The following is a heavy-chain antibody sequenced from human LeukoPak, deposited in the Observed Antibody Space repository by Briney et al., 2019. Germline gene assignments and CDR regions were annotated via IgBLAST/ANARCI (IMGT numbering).Heavy chain of an antibody. J-gene: IGHJ4*02. V-gene: IGHV3-23*01. CDR1: GFSFSIYG. CDR2: ISGSGGST. Sequence: PGGSLRLSCAASGFSFSIYGMSWVRQAPGKGLEWVSAISGSGGSTYYADSVKGRFTISRDNSKNTLYLQMNSLRAEDTAVYYCAKSETGYYAAHFDYWGQGTLVTVSS. D-gene: IGHD3-9*01. CDR3: AKSETGYYAAHFDY.